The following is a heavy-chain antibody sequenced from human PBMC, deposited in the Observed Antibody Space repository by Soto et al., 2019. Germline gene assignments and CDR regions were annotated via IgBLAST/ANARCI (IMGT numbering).Heavy chain of an antibody. Sequence: QVQLVQSGAEVKKPGSSVKVSCKASGGTFSSYAISWVRQAPGQGLEWMGGIIPIFGTANYAQKCQGRVTITADESTSTAYMELSSLRSEDTAVYYCARGDYYGSGSAIYYYYGMDVWGQGTTVTVSS. J-gene: IGHJ6*02. CDR1: GGTFSSYA. V-gene: IGHV1-69*01. CDR3: ARGDYYGSGSAIYYYYGMDV. D-gene: IGHD3-10*01. CDR2: IIPIFGTA.